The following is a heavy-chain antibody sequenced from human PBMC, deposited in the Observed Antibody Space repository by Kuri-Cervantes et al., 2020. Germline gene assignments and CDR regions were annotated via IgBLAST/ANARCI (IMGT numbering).Heavy chain of an antibody. CDR1: GGSISSSSYY. D-gene: IGHD1-1*01. CDR3: ARGLYGVATGTDYYYYMDV. J-gene: IGHJ6*03. Sequence: SETLSLTCTASGGSISSSSYYWGWIRQPPGKGLEWIGEINHSGSTNYNPSLKSRVTISVDTSKNQFSLKLSSVTAADTAVYYCARGLYGVATGTDYYYYMDVWGKGTTVTVSS. CDR2: INHSGST. V-gene: IGHV4-39*07.